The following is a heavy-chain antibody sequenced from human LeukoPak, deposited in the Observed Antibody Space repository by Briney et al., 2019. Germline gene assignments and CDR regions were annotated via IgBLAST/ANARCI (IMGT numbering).Heavy chain of an antibody. V-gene: IGHV3-30*04. J-gene: IGHJ3*02. CDR3: ARESVGRITMIVNLVRGAFDI. Sequence: PGGSLTLSCAASGFTFSSYAMHWVRQAPGKGLEWVAVISYDGSNKYYADSVKGRFTISRDNSKNTLYLQMNSLRAEDTAVYYCARESVGRITMIVNLVRGAFDIWGQGTMDTVSS. CDR1: GFTFSSYA. D-gene: IGHD3-22*01. CDR2: ISYDGSNK.